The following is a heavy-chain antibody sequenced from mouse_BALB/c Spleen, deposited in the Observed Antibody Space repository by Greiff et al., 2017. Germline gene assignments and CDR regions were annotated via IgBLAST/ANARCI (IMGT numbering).Heavy chain of an antibody. Sequence: EVQLVESGGGLVQPGGSRKLSCAASGFTFSSFGMHWVRQAPEKGLEWVAYISSGSSTIYYADTVKGRFTISRDNPKNTLFLQMTSLRSEDTAMYYCARSGDYDRFAYWGQGTLVTVSA. V-gene: IGHV5-17*02. CDR1: GFTFSSFG. J-gene: IGHJ3*01. CDR2: ISSGSSTI. D-gene: IGHD2-4*01. CDR3: ARSGDYDRFAY.